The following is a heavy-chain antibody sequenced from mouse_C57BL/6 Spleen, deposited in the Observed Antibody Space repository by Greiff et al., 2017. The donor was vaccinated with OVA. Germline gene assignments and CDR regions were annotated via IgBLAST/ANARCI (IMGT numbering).Heavy chain of an antibody. J-gene: IGHJ4*01. Sequence: VQLQQPGAELVRPGTSVKLSCKASGYTFTSYWMHWVKQRPGQGLEWIGVIDPSDSYTNYNQKFKGKATLTVDTSSSTAYMQVSSLTSEDSAVYYCARLEGNYVRAMDYWGQGTSVTVSS. CDR3: ARLEGNYVRAMDY. CDR1: GYTFTSYW. CDR2: IDPSDSYT. V-gene: IGHV1-59*01. D-gene: IGHD2-1*01.